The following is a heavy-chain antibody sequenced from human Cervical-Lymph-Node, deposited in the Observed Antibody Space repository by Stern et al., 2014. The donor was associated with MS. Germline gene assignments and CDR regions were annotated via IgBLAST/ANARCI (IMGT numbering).Heavy chain of an antibody. CDR2: SYHSEST. D-gene: IGHD3-16*01. CDR1: GGSISTVGYY. V-gene: IGHV4-31*03. Sequence: QVQLQESGPGLVKPSQTLALTCTVSGGSISTVGYYWTWIRQHPGKGLEWIGYSYHSESTYYNPSLKSRASISVDTSKNQFSLNVTSVTAADTALYYCARSDRLWGSFDYWGQGTLVTVSS. J-gene: IGHJ4*02. CDR3: ARSDRLWGSFDY.